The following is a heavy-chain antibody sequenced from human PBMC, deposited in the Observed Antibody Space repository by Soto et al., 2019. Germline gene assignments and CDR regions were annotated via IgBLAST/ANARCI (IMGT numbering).Heavy chain of an antibody. V-gene: IGHV4-59*01. CDR2: IYYSGST. CDR3: ARAFGSTMPSLF. Sequence: SETLSLTCTVSGGYISSYYWTWIRQPPGKGLEWIGYIYYSGSTNYNPSLKSRVTMSIDTSKNQFSLKLSSVTAADTAVYYCARAFGSTMPSLFWGQGTLVTVSS. D-gene: IGHD2-2*01. CDR1: GGYISSYY. J-gene: IGHJ4*02.